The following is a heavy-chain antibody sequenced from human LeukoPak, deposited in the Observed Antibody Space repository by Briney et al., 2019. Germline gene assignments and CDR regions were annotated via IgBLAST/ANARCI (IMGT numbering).Heavy chain of an antibody. V-gene: IGHV4-59*01. CDR3: ARGGITMVRGVLDY. Sequence: PSETLSLTCTDSGGSISSYYWSWIRQPPGKGLEWIGYIYYSGSTNYNPSLKSRVTISVDTSKNQFSLKLSSVTAADTAVYYCARGGITMVRGVLDYWGQGTLVTVSS. D-gene: IGHD3-10*01. CDR1: GGSISSYY. J-gene: IGHJ4*02. CDR2: IYYSGST.